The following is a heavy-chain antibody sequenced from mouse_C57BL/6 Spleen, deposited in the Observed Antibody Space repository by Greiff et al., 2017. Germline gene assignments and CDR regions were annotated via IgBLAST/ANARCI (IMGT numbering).Heavy chain of an antibody. J-gene: IGHJ2*01. Sequence: QVQLQQSGAELVRPGTSVKVSCKASGYAFTNYLIEWVKQRPGQGLEWIGVINPGSGGTNYNEKFKGKATLTADKSSSTAYMQLSSLTSEDSAVYFCARSENYCDYWGQGTTLTVSS. CDR3: ARSENYCDY. CDR1: GYAFTNYL. V-gene: IGHV1-54*01. CDR2: INPGSGGT.